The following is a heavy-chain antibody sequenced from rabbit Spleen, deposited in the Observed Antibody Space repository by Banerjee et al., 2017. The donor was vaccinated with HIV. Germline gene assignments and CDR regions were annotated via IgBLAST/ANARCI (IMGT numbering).Heavy chain of an antibody. CDR3: TRNFDL. J-gene: IGHJ4*01. CDR1: GFDFSSYG. V-gene: IGHV1S47*01. CDR2: IEPIFGNT. Sequence: QEQLVESGGGLVQPGGSLKLSCKASGFDFSSYGMSWVRQDPGKGLEWIGYIEPIFGNTYSASWVNGGFTISSHNAQNTLYLQLNSLTAADTATYFCTRNFDLWGPGTLVTVS.